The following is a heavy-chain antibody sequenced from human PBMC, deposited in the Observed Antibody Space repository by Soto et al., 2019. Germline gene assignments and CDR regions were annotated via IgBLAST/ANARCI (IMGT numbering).Heavy chain of an antibody. V-gene: IGHV4-59*01. CDR3: ARGQVPPALLGWFDP. D-gene: IGHD2-2*01. CDR1: GGSISSYY. J-gene: IGHJ5*02. CDR2: IYYSGST. Sequence: PSETLSLTCTVSGGSISSYYWSWIRQPPGKGLEWIGYIYYSGSTNYNPSLKSRVTISVDTSKNQFSLKLSSVTAADTAVYYCARGQVPPALLGWFDPWGQGTLVTVSS.